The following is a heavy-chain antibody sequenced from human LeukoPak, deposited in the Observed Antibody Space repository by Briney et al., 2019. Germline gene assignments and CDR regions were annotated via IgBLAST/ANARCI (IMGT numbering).Heavy chain of an antibody. Sequence: SETLSLTCAVYGGXFSGYYCSWIRQPPGKGLEWIGEINHSGSTNYNPSLKSRVTISVDTSKNQFSLKLSSVTAADTAVYYCARGRLRYFDWGYFDYWGQGTLVTVSS. J-gene: IGHJ4*02. CDR2: INHSGST. V-gene: IGHV4-34*01. CDR3: ARGRLRYFDWGYFDY. D-gene: IGHD3-9*01. CDR1: GGXFSGYY.